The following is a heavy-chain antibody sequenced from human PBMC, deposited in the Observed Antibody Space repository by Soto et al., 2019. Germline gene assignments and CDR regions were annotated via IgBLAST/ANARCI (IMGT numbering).Heavy chain of an antibody. Sequence: QVQLQQWGAGLLKPSETLSLTCAVYIGSFSGYYWSWIRQPPGKGLVWIGEVNHSGSTNYNSTLRSRVTISVDTSRSRFCLKVSSVTAADTAVYYCASGKRIGVITTWFDYWGQGTLVTVSS. CDR2: VNHSGST. V-gene: IGHV4-34*01. D-gene: IGHD3-22*01. CDR1: IGSFSGYY. J-gene: IGHJ4*02. CDR3: ASGKRIGVITTWFDY.